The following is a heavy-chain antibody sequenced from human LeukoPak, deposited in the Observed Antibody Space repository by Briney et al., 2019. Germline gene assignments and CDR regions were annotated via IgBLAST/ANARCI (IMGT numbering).Heavy chain of an antibody. J-gene: IGHJ4*02. D-gene: IGHD3-10*01. CDR1: GYTFTSYG. CDR3: ARDGGLLWFGELLV. Sequence: ASVKVSCKASGYTFTSYGVSWVRQAPGQGLEWMGWISAYNGNTNYAQKLQGRVTMTTDTSTSTAYMELRSLRSDDTAVYYCARDGGLLWFGELLVWGQGTLVTVSS. V-gene: IGHV1-18*01. CDR2: ISAYNGNT.